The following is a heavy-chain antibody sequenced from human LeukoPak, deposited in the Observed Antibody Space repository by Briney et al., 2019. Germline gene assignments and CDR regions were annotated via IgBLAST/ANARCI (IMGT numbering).Heavy chain of an antibody. D-gene: IGHD1-1*01. Sequence: MASETLSLTCTVSGGSISSHYWSWIRQPPGKGLEWTGYIYYSGSTNYNPSLKSRVTISVDTSKNQFSLKLSSVTAADTAVYYCAREAYDPPYYYYMDVWGKGTTVTVSS. CDR1: GGSISSHY. CDR3: AREAYDPPYYYYMDV. CDR2: IYYSGST. V-gene: IGHV4-59*11. J-gene: IGHJ6*03.